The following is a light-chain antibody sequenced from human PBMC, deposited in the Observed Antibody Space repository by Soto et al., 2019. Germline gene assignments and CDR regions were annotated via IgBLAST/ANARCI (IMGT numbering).Light chain of an antibody. CDR1: QRVSSY. J-gene: IGKJ2*01. CDR2: DAS. V-gene: IGKV3-11*01. Sequence: EIVLTQSPATLSLSPGERATLSCRASQRVSSYLAWYQQKPGQAPRLLIYDASNRATGVPARFSGSGSGTDFTLTISSLEPEAFAVYYCQQRNNWPNTFGQGTKLEIK. CDR3: QQRNNWPNT.